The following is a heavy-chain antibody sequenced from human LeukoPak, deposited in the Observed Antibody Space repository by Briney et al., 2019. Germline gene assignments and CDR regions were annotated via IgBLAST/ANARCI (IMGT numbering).Heavy chain of an antibody. CDR1: GYTFTSYG. J-gene: IGHJ4*02. V-gene: IGHV1-18*04. Sequence: RASVKVSCKASGYTFTSYGISWVRQAPGQGLEWVGWISAYNGNTNYAQKLQGRVTMTTDTSTSTAYMELRSLRSDDTAVYYCARDLWEYYYGSGSYSASDYWGQGTLVTVSS. D-gene: IGHD3-10*01. CDR2: ISAYNGNT. CDR3: ARDLWEYYYGSGSYSASDY.